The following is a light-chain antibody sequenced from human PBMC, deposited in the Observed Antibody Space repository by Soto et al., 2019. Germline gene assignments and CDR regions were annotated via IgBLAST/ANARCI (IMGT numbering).Light chain of an antibody. CDR1: QSISSSY. V-gene: IGKV3-20*01. CDR3: QHYGGSLWT. Sequence: EIVLTQSPGTLSLSPGERATLSCRASQSISSSYLIWYQQKPGQAPRLLIYGVFSRATGIPDRFSGSGSGTDFTLSISRLEPEDFALFFCQHYGGSLWTFGQGTKVDIK. J-gene: IGKJ1*01. CDR2: GVF.